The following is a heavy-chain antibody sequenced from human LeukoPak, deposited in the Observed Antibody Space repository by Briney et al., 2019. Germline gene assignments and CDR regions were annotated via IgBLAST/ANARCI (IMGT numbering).Heavy chain of an antibody. CDR1: GGTFSSYA. CDR3: ASYLGGNFPPYAFDI. D-gene: IGHD4-23*01. J-gene: IGHJ3*02. CDR2: IIPIFGTA. V-gene: IGHV1-69*05. Sequence: EASVKVSCKASGGTFSSYAISWVRQAPGQGLEWMGRIIPIFGTANYAQKFQGRVTITTDESTSTAYMELSSLRSEDTAVYYCASYLGGNFPPYAFDIWGQETMVTVSS.